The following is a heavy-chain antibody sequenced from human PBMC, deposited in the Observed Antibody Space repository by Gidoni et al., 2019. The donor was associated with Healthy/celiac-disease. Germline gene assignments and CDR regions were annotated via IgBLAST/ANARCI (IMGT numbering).Heavy chain of an antibody. CDR2: IKPNSGVT. Sequence: QVQLVQSGAEVKKPGASVKVSCKASGYTFTGYYIHWVRQTPGQGLEWMGWIKPNSGVTNYAQKFQGRVTMTRDTSISTAYMELSRLRSDDTAVYYCARARTVAGSGDFDYWGQGTLVTVSS. V-gene: IGHV1-2*02. CDR3: ARARTVAGSGDFDY. CDR1: GYTFTGYY. J-gene: IGHJ4*02. D-gene: IGHD6-19*01.